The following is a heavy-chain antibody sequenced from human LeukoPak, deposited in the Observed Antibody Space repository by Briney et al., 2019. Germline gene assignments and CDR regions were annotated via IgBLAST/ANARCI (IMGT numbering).Heavy chain of an antibody. CDR1: GFTVSGNY. V-gene: IGHV3-53*01. Sequence: GGSLRLSCAASGFTVSGNYMSWFRQAPGKGLECVAVIYSGGDTYYADSVKGRFTISRDNAKNSLYLQMNSLRAEDTAVYYCARARIAAGNYWGQGTLVTVSS. J-gene: IGHJ4*02. CDR3: ARARIAAGNY. CDR2: IYSGGDT. D-gene: IGHD6-25*01.